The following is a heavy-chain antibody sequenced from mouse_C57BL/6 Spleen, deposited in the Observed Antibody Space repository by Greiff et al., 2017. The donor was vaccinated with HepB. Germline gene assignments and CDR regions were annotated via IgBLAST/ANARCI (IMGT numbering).Heavy chain of an antibody. Sequence: DVQLVESGGGLVQPGGSLKLSCAASGFTFSDYYMYWVRQTPEKRLEWVAYISNGGGSTYYPDTVKGRFTISRDNAKNTLYLQMSRLKSEDTAMYYCARVYYGNSYAMDYWGQGTSVTVSS. CDR2: ISNGGGST. CDR3: ARVYYGNSYAMDY. CDR1: GFTFSDYY. J-gene: IGHJ4*01. V-gene: IGHV5-12*01. D-gene: IGHD2-1*01.